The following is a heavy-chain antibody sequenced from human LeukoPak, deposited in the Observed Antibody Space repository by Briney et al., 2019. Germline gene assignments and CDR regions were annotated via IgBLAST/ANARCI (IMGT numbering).Heavy chain of an antibody. CDR2: ISAYNGNT. CDR1: GYTLTSYG. Sequence: ASVKVSCKASGYTLTSYGISWVRQAPGQGLEWMGWISAYNGNTNYAQKLQGRVTMTTDTSTSTAYMELRSLRSDDTAVYYCARDGTNIVVVPAAMGPSGYYYGMDVWGQGTTVTVSS. V-gene: IGHV1-18*01. CDR3: ARDGTNIVVVPAAMGPSGYYYGMDV. D-gene: IGHD2-2*01. J-gene: IGHJ6*02.